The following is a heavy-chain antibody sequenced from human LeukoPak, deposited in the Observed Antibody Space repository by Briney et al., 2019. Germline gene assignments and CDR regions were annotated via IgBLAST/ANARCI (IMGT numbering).Heavy chain of an antibody. Sequence: SETLSLTCTVSGGSISSGGYYWSWIRQPPGKGLEWIGYIYHSGSTYYNPSLKSRVTISVDRSKNQFSLKLSSVTAADTAVYYCARSLPAASTQLNYYMDVWGKGTTVTVSS. D-gene: IGHD2-2*01. CDR3: ARSLPAASTQLNYYMDV. J-gene: IGHJ6*03. CDR1: GGSISSGGYY. CDR2: IYHSGST. V-gene: IGHV4-30-2*01.